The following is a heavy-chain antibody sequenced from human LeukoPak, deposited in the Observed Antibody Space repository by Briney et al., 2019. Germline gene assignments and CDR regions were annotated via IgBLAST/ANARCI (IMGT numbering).Heavy chain of an antibody. CDR3: ARGYYGSGSYPFDY. CDR2: IYHSGST. J-gene: IGHJ4*02. Sequence: PSETLSLTCAVSGGSISSSNWWSWVRQPPGKGLEWMGEIYHSGSTNYNPSLKSRVTISVDKSKNQFSLKLSSVTAADTAVYYCARGYYGSGSYPFDYWGQGTLVTVSS. D-gene: IGHD3-10*01. CDR1: GGSISSSNW. V-gene: IGHV4-4*02.